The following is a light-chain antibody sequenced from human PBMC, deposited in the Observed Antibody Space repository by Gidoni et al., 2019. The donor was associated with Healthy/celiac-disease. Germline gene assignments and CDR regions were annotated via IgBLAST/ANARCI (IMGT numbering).Light chain of an antibody. CDR1: QSISSY. Sequence: DIQMTQSPSSLSASVGDRVTITCRASQSISSYLNWYQQKPGKAHKLLIYAASSLQSGVPSRFSGSGSGTDFTLTISSLQPEDFATYYCQQSYSTLPTFGPGTKVEIK. J-gene: IGKJ3*01. V-gene: IGKV1-39*01. CDR3: QQSYSTLPT. CDR2: AAS.